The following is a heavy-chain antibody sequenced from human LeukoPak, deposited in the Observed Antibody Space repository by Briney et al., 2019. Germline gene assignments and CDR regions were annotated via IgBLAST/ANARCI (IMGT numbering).Heavy chain of an antibody. Sequence: ASVKVSFKASGYTFTDFYIHWVRQAPGQGLEYVGWITPKSGDTYSPQRFQGRVTMTRDASISTAYMELSSLRSDDTAVYFCARVRLADERAWAYWGQGTLVTVSS. CDR3: ARVRLADERAWAY. V-gene: IGHV1-2*02. D-gene: IGHD3-3*02. CDR2: ITPKSGDT. CDR1: GYTFTDFY. J-gene: IGHJ4*02.